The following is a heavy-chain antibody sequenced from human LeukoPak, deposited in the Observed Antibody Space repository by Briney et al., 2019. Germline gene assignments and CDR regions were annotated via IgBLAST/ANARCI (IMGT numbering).Heavy chain of an antibody. D-gene: IGHD6-13*01. V-gene: IGHV7-4-1*02. CDR1: GYAFTSYA. J-gene: IGHJ2*01. CDR2: INTNTGNP. CDR3: ARGIAAAGPEDWYFDL. Sequence: ASVKVSCKASGYAFTSYAMNWVRQAPGQGLEWMGWINTNTGNPTYAQGFTGRFVLSLDTSVSTAYLQISSLKAEDTAVYYCARGIAAAGPEDWYFDLWGRGTLVTVSS.